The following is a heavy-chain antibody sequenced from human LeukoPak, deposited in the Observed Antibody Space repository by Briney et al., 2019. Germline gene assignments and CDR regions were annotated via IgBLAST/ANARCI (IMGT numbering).Heavy chain of an antibody. J-gene: IGHJ4*02. V-gene: IGHV3-23*01. Sequence: QPGGSLRLSCAASGFTFSSYAMSWVRQAPGKGLEWVSAISGSGGSTYYADSVKGRFTISRDNSKNTLYLQMNSLRAEDTAVYYCAKDPQKKEWELLSFDYWGQGTLVTVSS. D-gene: IGHD1-26*01. CDR2: ISGSGGST. CDR3: AKDPQKKEWELLSFDY. CDR1: GFTFSSYA.